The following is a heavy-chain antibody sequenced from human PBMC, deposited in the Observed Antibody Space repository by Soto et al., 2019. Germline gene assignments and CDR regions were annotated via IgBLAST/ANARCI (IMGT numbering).Heavy chain of an antibody. CDR3: AAFLGIAVANDAFDI. D-gene: IGHD6-19*01. J-gene: IGHJ3*02. V-gene: IGHV1-58*02. CDR1: GFTFTSSA. CDR2: IVVGSGNT. Sequence: ASVKVSCKASGFTFTSSAMQWVRQARGQRLEWIGWIVVGSGNTNYAQKFQERVTITRDMSTSTAYMELSSLRSEDTAVYYCAAFLGIAVANDAFDIWGQGTMVTVSS.